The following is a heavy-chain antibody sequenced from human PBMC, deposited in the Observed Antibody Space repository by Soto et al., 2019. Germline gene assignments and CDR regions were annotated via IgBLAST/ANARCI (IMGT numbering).Heavy chain of an antibody. V-gene: IGHV4-39*02. CDR3: ARDHSQEGGYDFWSGYFCFDP. Sequence: PSETLSLTCTVSGGSISSSSYYWGWIRQPPGKGLEWIGSIYYSGSTYYNPSLKSRVTISVDTSKNQFSLKLSSVTAADTAVYYGARDHSQEGGYDFWSGYFCFDPWGKGTLVTVSS. D-gene: IGHD3-3*01. J-gene: IGHJ5*02. CDR1: GGSISSSSYY. CDR2: IYYSGST.